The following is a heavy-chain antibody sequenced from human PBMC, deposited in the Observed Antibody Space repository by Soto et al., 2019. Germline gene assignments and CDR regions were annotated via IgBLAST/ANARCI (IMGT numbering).Heavy chain of an antibody. J-gene: IGHJ6*02. Sequence: SETLSLTCTVSGGSISSGGYYWNWIRHHPGKGLEWIGYIHYTGRTFYNPSLKSRITISVDTSQNQFSLTLSSVTAADTAVYFCAREEGAVTTGGYYYYGIDVWGQGTTVTVSS. CDR1: GGSISSGGYY. CDR3: AREEGAVTTGGYYYYGIDV. V-gene: IGHV4-31*03. CDR2: IHYTGRT. D-gene: IGHD4-17*01.